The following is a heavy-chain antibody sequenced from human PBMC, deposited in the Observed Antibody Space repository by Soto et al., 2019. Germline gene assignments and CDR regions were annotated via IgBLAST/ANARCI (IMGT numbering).Heavy chain of an antibody. Sequence: PSETLSLTCTVSGGSIDSGRYYWTWLRPSPGKRLEWLAYISQNDRTYYNPSLNSRAVISMDTSKNQFSLNLTSITAADTAMYYCAREGEYCNGNCYSGHFDSWGQGTLVTVSS. D-gene: IGHD2-21*02. J-gene: IGHJ4*02. CDR3: AREGEYCNGNCYSGHFDS. CDR1: GGSIDSGRYY. V-gene: IGHV4-31*03. CDR2: ISQNDRT.